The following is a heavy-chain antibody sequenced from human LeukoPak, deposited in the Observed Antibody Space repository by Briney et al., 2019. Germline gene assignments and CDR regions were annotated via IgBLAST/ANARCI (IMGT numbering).Heavy chain of an antibody. D-gene: IGHD3-10*01. CDR1: GFTFSSYA. CDR3: AMEPYYYGSGSHFDY. CDR2: ISWNSGSI. V-gene: IGHV3-9*01. Sequence: PGGSLRLSCAASGFTFSSYAMNWVRQAPGKGLEWVSGISWNSGSIGYADSVKGRFTISRDNAKNSLYLQMNSLRAEDTALYYCAMEPYYYGSGSHFDYWGQGTLVTVSS. J-gene: IGHJ4*02.